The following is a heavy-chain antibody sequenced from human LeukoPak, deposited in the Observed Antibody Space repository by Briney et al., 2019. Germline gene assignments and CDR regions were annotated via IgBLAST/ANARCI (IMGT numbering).Heavy chain of an antibody. J-gene: IGHJ4*02. CDR1: GFTVSSNY. D-gene: IGHD3-22*01. V-gene: IGHV3-66*01. Sequence: PGGSLRLSCAASGFTVSSNYMSWVRQAPGKGLEWVSVIYSGGSTYYADSVKGRFTISRDNSKNTLYLQMNSLRAEDTAVYYCARDRYDDSSGYFRYWGQGTLVTVSS. CDR3: ARDRYDDSSGYFRY. CDR2: IYSGGST.